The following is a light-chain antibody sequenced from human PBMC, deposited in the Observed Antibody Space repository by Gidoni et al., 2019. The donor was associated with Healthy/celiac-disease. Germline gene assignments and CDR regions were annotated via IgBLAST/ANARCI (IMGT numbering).Light chain of an antibody. CDR1: QSISSY. CDR2: AAS. Sequence: DIQMTQSPSPLSASVGDRVTITCRASQSISSYLNWYQQKPGKAPKLLIYAASSLQSGVPSRFSGSGSGTDFTLTISSLQPEDFATYYCQQSYSTLLTFGPGTKVAIK. J-gene: IGKJ3*01. CDR3: QQSYSTLLT. V-gene: IGKV1-39*01.